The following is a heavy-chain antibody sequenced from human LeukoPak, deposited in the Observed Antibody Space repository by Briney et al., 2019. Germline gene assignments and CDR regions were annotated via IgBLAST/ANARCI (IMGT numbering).Heavy chain of an antibody. CDR3: AKTRGYCSSTSCYYLDY. J-gene: IGHJ4*02. D-gene: IGHD2-2*01. V-gene: IGHV3-23*01. CDR1: GFTFSSYA. Sequence: GGSLRLSCAASGFTFSSYAMSWVRQAPGKGLEWVSAISGSGGSTYYADSVKGRFTISRDNSKSTLYLQMNSLRAEDTAVYYCAKTRGYCSSTSCYYLDYWGQGTLVTVSS. CDR2: ISGSGGST.